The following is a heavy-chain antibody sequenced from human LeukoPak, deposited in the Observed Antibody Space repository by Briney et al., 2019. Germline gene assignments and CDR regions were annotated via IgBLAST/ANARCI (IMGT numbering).Heavy chain of an antibody. J-gene: IGHJ4*02. CDR3: ARAQGSYGQIDY. D-gene: IGHD5-18*01. Sequence: GGSLRLSCAASGFTFSSYAMHWVRQAPGKGLEWVAVISYDGSNKYYADSVKGRFTISRDKSKNTLYLQMNSLRAEDTAVYYCARAQGSYGQIDYWGQGTLVTVSS. CDR1: GFTFSSYA. V-gene: IGHV3-30*01. CDR2: ISYDGSNK.